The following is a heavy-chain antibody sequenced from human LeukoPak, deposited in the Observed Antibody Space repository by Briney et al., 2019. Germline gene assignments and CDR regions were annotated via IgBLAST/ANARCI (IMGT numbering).Heavy chain of an antibody. CDR3: ARGNYDILTGYYRTSIRFDP. Sequence: SQTLSLTCTVSGGSISSGGYYWSWIRQPPGKGLEWIGYIYHSGSTYYNPSLKSRVTISVDRSKNQFSLKLSSVTAADTAVYYCARGNYDILTGYYRTSIRFDPWGQGTLVTVST. D-gene: IGHD3-9*01. CDR2: IYHSGST. CDR1: GGSISSGGYY. J-gene: IGHJ5*02. V-gene: IGHV4-30-2*01.